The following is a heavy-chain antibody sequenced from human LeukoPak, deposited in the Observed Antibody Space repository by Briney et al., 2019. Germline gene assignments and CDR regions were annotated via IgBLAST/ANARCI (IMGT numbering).Heavy chain of an antibody. D-gene: IGHD1-26*01. CDR3: ARHGATAYFFDY. CDR2: IYYSGTT. Sequence: PSETLSLTCTVSGGSISSNAYYWGWIRRPPGKGLEWIGSIYYSGTTYYNPSLKSRVTISVDTSKNQFSLKLSSVTAADTAVYFCARHGATAYFFDYRGQGSLVTVSS. V-gene: IGHV4-39*01. CDR1: GGSISSNAYY. J-gene: IGHJ4*02.